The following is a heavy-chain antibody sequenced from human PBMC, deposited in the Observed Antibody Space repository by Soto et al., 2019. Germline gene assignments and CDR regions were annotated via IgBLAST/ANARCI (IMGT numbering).Heavy chain of an antibody. CDR2: ISWNSGSI. Sequence: GGSLRLSCAASGFTFDDYAMHWVRQAPGKGLEWVSGISWNSGSIGYADSVKGRFTISRDNAKNSLYLQMNSLRAEDTALYYCAKDIKRLLPPSNFDYCGQGTLVTVSS. V-gene: IGHV3-9*01. CDR1: GFTFDDYA. J-gene: IGHJ4*02. D-gene: IGHD3-22*01. CDR3: AKDIKRLLPPSNFDY.